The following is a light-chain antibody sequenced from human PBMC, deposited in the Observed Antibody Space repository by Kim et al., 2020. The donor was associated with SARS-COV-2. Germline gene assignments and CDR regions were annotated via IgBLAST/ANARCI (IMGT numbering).Light chain of an antibody. Sequence: GKKVTISCSGGDSNIGNNYVSWYQHISGTAPKLLIYENSKRPSAIPDRFSASKSGTSAALDITGLLTGDEADYYCASWDSNLSALLFGGGTKVTVL. CDR1: DSNIGNNY. V-gene: IGLV1-51*01. CDR2: ENS. CDR3: ASWDSNLSALL. J-gene: IGLJ2*01.